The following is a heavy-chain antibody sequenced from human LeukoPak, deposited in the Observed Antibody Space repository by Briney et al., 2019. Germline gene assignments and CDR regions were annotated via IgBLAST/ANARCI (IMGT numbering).Heavy chain of an antibody. CDR3: AHGAPNSEDNWNDEPFFDY. CDR2: IYWDDDK. CDR1: GFSLSTSGVG. V-gene: IGHV2-5*02. D-gene: IGHD1-20*01. J-gene: IGHJ4*02. Sequence: SGPTLVNPTQTLTLTCTFSGFSLSTSGVGVGWIRQPPGKALEWLALIYWDDDKRYSPSLKSRLTITKDTSKNQVVLTMTNMDPVDTATYYCAHGAPNSEDNWNDEPFFDYWGQGTLVTVSS.